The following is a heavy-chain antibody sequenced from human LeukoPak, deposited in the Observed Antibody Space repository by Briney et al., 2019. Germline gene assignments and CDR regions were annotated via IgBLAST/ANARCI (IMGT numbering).Heavy chain of an antibody. V-gene: IGHV1-58*02. J-gene: IGHJ3*02. CDR2: IVVGSGNT. D-gene: IGHD6-13*01. CDR1: GFTFSNSA. Sequence: GASVKVSCKASGFTFSNSAMQWVRQARGQRLEWIGWIVVGSGNTNYAQKFQERVSITRDMSRSTVYMELSRLRSDDTAVYYCARDEAADGTNAFDIWGQGTMVTVSS. CDR3: ARDEAADGTNAFDI.